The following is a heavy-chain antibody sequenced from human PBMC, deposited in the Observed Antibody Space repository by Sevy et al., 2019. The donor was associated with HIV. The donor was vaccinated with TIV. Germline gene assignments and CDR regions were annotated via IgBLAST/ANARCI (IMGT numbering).Heavy chain of an antibody. J-gene: IGHJ4*02. Sequence: GGSLRLSCAASGFTFSDYYINWIRQAPGKGLEWVSYISSDGGNKYYANSGKGRFTISRDNAKNSVFLQMNSLRAEDTAVYYCAREDIGGRHFDHWGQGTLVTVSS. V-gene: IGHV3-11*01. CDR1: GFTFSDYY. CDR2: ISSDGGNK. CDR3: AREDIGGRHFDH. D-gene: IGHD6-6*01.